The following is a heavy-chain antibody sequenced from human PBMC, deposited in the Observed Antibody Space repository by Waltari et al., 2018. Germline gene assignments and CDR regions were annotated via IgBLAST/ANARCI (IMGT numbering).Heavy chain of an antibody. CDR2: INHSGST. CDR1: GGSFSGYY. V-gene: IGHV4-34*01. D-gene: IGHD6-13*01. J-gene: IGHJ4*02. Sequence: QVQLQQWGAGLLKPSETLYLTCAVYGGSFSGYYWSWIRQPPGKGLEWIGEINHSGSTNYNPSRKSRVTIAVDTSKNQFSLKLSSVAAADTAVYYCARGKTAAAGVWGQGTLVTVSS. CDR3: ARGKTAAAGV.